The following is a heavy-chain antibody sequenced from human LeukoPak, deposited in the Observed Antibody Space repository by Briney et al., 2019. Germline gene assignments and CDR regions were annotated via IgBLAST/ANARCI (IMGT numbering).Heavy chain of an antibody. V-gene: IGHV3-21*01. Sequence: KSGGSLRLSCAASGFTFSSYSMNWVRQAPGKGLEWVSSISSSSSYIYYADSVKGRFTISRDNSKNTLYLQMNSLRPEDTAVYYCAKDELEQQLLDYFDYWGQGTLVTVSS. D-gene: IGHD6-13*01. CDR3: AKDELEQQLLDYFDY. CDR1: GFTFSSYS. J-gene: IGHJ4*02. CDR2: ISSSSSYI.